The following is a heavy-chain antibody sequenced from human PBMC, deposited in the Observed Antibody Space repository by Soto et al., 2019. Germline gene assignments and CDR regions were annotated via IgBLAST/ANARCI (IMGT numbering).Heavy chain of an antibody. CDR2: VSCGCDST. D-gene: IGHD3-16*01. Sequence: PGGSLRLSCAASSFTFSRYAITWVRHAPGKRLECVSTVSCGCDSTYYADSVKVRFTISTDNSKNTLYLQTNSLSAAATPMIYRAKLGRVAYKPIDAWGQGSLVTVT. V-gene: IGHV3-23*01. J-gene: IGHJ5*02. CDR3: AKLGRVAYKPIDA. CDR1: SFTFSRYA.